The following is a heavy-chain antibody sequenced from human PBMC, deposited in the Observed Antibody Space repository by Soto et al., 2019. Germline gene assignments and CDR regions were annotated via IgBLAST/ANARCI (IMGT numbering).Heavy chain of an antibody. CDR1: GGSISSSISY. D-gene: IGHD4-4*01. V-gene: IGHV4-39*01. Sequence: PSETLSLTCTVSGGSISSSISYWGWIRQPPGKGLEWIGSIYYSGSTYYNPSLKSRVTVSVDTSKNQFSLKLTSVTAADTAVYYCARQDYTAYNWFDPWGQGTLVTVSS. J-gene: IGHJ5*02. CDR3: ARQDYTAYNWFDP. CDR2: IYYSGST.